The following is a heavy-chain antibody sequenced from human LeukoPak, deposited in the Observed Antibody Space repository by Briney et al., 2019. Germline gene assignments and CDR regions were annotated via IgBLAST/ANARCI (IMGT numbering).Heavy chain of an antibody. CDR3: AKDGGCSSTSCYSPYYFDY. CDR1: GFTFSSYG. CDR2: ISYDGSNK. Sequence: GGSLRLSCAASGFTFSSYGMHWVRQAPGKGLEWVAVISYDGSNKYYADSVKGRFTISRDNSKNTLYLLMNSLRAEDTAVYYCAKDGGCSSTSCYSPYYFDYWGQGTLVTVSS. V-gene: IGHV3-30*18. J-gene: IGHJ4*02. D-gene: IGHD2-2*01.